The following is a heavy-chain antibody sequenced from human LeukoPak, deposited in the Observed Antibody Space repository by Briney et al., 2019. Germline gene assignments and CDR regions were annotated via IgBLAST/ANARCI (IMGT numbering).Heavy chain of an antibody. Sequence: GGSLRLSCAASGFTFSSYAMHWVYQAPGKGLEWVAVISYDGSNKYYADSVKGRFTISRDNSKNTLYLQMNSLRAEDTAVYYCARDPTTLRYFDWLSIDYWGQGTLVTVSS. J-gene: IGHJ4*02. CDR1: GFTFSSYA. V-gene: IGHV3-30-3*01. CDR2: ISYDGSNK. D-gene: IGHD3-9*01. CDR3: ARDPTTLRYFDWLSIDY.